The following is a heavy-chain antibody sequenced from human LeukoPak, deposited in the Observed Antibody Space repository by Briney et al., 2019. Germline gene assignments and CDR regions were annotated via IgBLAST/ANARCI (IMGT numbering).Heavy chain of an antibody. V-gene: IGHV4-31*03. Sequence: PSQTLSLTCTVSGGSISSGGYYWSWIRQHPGKGLEWIGYIYYSGSTYYNPSLKSRVTISVDTSKNQFSLKLSSVTAADTAVYYCARVTESLDWGYFDYWGQGTLVTVSS. CDR3: ARVTESLDWGYFDY. D-gene: IGHD3-9*01. CDR2: IYYSGST. CDR1: GGSISSGGYY. J-gene: IGHJ4*02.